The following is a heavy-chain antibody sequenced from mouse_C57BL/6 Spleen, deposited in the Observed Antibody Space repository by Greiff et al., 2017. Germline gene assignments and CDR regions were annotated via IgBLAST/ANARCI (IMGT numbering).Heavy chain of an antibody. V-gene: IGHV5-9-1*02. CDR1: GFTFSSYA. CDR2: ISSGGDYI. J-gene: IGHJ1*03. D-gene: IGHD2-1*01. Sequence: EVKLVESGEGLVKPGGSLKLSCAASGFTFSSYAMSWVRQTPEKRLEWVAYISSGGDYIYYADTVKGRFTISRDNARNTLYLQMSSLKSEDTAMYYCTRGGYYGNYDWYFDVWGTGTTVTVSS. CDR3: TRGGYYGNYDWYFDV.